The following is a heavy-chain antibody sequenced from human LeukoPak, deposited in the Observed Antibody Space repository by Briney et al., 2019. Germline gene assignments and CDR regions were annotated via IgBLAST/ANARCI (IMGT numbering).Heavy chain of an antibody. CDR3: ARRIGSSPARGYYYMDV. CDR1: GGTFSSYA. CDR2: KIPMFGTA. J-gene: IGHJ6*03. V-gene: IGHV1-69*13. Sequence: ASVKVSCKASGGTFSSYAISWVRQAPGQGLEWMGGKIPMFGTANYAQTFQGRVTITADESTSTAYMELSSLRSEDTAVYYCARRIGSSPARGYYYMDVWGKGTTVTVSS. D-gene: IGHD6-6*01.